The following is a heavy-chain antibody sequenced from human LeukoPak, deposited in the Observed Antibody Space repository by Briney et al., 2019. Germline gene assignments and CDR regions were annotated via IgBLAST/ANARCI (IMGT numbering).Heavy chain of an antibody. Sequence: ASVKVSCKASGYTFTSYGISWVRQAPGQGLEWMGWISAYNGNTNYAQKLQGRVTMTTDTSPSTAYMELRSVRSDDTAVYYCARTPSVTVAAAKYNGFDPWGQRTLVTVSS. CDR3: ARTPSVTVAAAKYNGFDP. V-gene: IGHV1-18*01. D-gene: IGHD6-19*01. CDR1: GYTFTSYG. J-gene: IGHJ5*02. CDR2: ISAYNGNT.